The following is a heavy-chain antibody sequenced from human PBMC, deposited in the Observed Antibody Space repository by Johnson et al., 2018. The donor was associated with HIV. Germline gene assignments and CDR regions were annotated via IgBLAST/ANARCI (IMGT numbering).Heavy chain of an antibody. CDR2: ISGNGGRT. V-gene: IGHV3-64*04. CDR3: AKVGIVGATTGAFDI. D-gene: IGHD1-26*01. Sequence: QVQLVESGGGLVKPGGSLRLSCAASGFTFSNAWMSWVRQAPGKGLEHVSAISGNGGRTYYANSVKGRFTISRDNFKNTLYLQMNSLRAEYTAVYYCAKVGIVGATTGAFDIWGQGTMVTVSS. J-gene: IGHJ3*02. CDR1: GFTFSNAW.